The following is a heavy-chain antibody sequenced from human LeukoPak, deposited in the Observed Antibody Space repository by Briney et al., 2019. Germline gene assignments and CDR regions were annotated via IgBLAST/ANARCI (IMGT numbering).Heavy chain of an antibody. Sequence: GGSLRLSCAASGFTFTSYTMNWVRQAPGKGLEWVSSISSSTIYIYYADSVKGRFTISRDNAKNSVYLQMNSLRAEDTAVYYCARDTSSGRYGGFDYWGLGTLVTVSS. J-gene: IGHJ4*02. V-gene: IGHV3-21*01. CDR3: ARDTSSGRYGGFDY. D-gene: IGHD6-19*01. CDR1: GFTFTSYT. CDR2: ISSSTIYI.